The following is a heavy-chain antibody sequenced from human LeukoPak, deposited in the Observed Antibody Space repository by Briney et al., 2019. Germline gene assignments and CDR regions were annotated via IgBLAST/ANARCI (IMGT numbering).Heavy chain of an antibody. CDR1: GFTFSTYG. CDR3: AKDRVHPFDY. CDR2: ISYDGSNK. V-gene: IGHV3-30*18. D-gene: IGHD3-10*01. Sequence: GGSLRFSCAASGFTFSTYGMHWVRQAPGKGLEWVAVISYDGSNKYYADSVKGRFTISRDNSKNTLYLQMNSLRAEDTAVYYCAKDRVHPFDYWGQGTLVTVSS. J-gene: IGHJ4*02.